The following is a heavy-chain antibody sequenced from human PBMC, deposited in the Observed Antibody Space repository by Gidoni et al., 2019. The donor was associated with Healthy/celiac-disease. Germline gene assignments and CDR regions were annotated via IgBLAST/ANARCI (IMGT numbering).Heavy chain of an antibody. Sequence: EVQLVESGGGLVKPGGSLRRYCAASGFTFSSYSMNWVRKAPGKGLEWVSSISSSSSYIYYADSLKGRFTISRDNAKNSLYLQMNSLRAEDTAVYYCARDSLAAAGTFDYWGQGTLVTVSS. CDR1: GFTFSSYS. CDR2: ISSSSSYI. J-gene: IGHJ4*02. D-gene: IGHD6-13*01. CDR3: ARDSLAAAGTFDY. V-gene: IGHV3-21*01.